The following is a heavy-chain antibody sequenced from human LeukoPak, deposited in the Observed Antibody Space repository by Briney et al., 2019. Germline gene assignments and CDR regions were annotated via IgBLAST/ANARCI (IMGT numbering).Heavy chain of an antibody. CDR1: GFTFGSYW. CDR2: IKQDRSEK. D-gene: IGHD2-2*01. Sequence: GGSLRLSCAASGFTFGSYWMSWVRQAPGKGLEWVANIKQDRSEKYYVDSVKGRFTISRDDAKNSLYLQMNSLRAEDTAVYYCARVPYCSSTSCYAIFDYWGQGALVTVSS. CDR3: ARVPYCSSTSCYAIFDY. V-gene: IGHV3-7*05. J-gene: IGHJ4*02.